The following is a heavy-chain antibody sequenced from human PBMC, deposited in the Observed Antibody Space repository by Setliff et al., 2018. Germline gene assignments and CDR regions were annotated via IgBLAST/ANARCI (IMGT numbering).Heavy chain of an antibody. J-gene: IGHJ4*02. CDR1: GFTFSSYA. CDR2: ISGNGGTT. V-gene: IGHV3-23*01. D-gene: IGHD6-13*01. CDR3: AKDGFDSSSPYYFDY. Sequence: PGGSLRLSCAASGFTFSSYAMSWVRQAPGKGLEWVSSISGNGGTTYYADSVKGRFTISRDNFKNTLYVQMNSLGAEDTAVYYCAKDGFDSSSPYYFDYWGPGALVTVSS.